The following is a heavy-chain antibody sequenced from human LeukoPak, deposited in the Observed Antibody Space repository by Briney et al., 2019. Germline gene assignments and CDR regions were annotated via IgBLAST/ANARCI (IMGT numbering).Heavy chain of an antibody. V-gene: IGHV3-23*01. Sequence: GGSRRLSCVASGFTFSSYALSWVRQAPGKGLDCVSVISGSDGYTYYADSVKGRFTISRDNSKNTLYLQMNSLRAEDTAIYYCAKQDTSMDYFDYWGRGTLVSVSS. CDR1: GFTFSSYA. J-gene: IGHJ4*02. D-gene: IGHD5-18*01. CDR3: AKQDTSMDYFDY. CDR2: ISGSDGYT.